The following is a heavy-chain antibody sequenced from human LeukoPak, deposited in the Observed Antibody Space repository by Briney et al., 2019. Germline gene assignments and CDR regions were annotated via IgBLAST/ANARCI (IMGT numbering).Heavy chain of an antibody. D-gene: IGHD6-6*01. V-gene: IGHV5-10-1*01. CDR3: ARRTEYHFDS. J-gene: IGHJ4*02. CDR2: IDPSDSYT. CDR1: GCSFTSYW. Sequence: GESLKISCKGSGCSFTSYWISWVRQMPGKGLEWMGRIDPSDSYTNYSPSFQGHVTISADKSISTAYLQWSSLKASDTAMYYCARRTEYHFDSWGQGTLVTVSS.